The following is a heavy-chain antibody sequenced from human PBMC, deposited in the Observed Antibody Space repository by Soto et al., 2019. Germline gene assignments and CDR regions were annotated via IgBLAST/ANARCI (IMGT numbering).Heavy chain of an antibody. CDR3: ARVARFLEWLLYSYYYYGMDV. J-gene: IGHJ6*02. CDR2: ISYDGSNK. D-gene: IGHD3-3*01. Sequence: PGGSLRLSCAASGFTFSSYAMHWVRQAPGKGLEWVAVISYDGSNKYYADSVKGRFTISRDNSKNTLYLQMNSLRAEDTAVYYYARVARFLEWLLYSYYYYGMDVWGQGTTVTVSS. V-gene: IGHV3-30-3*01. CDR1: GFTFSSYA.